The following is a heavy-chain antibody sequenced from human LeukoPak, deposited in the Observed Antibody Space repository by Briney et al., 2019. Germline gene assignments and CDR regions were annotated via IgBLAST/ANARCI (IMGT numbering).Heavy chain of an antibody. CDR1: GFTFSSYG. V-gene: IGHV3-33*01. J-gene: IGHJ4*02. CDR2: IWYDGSNK. D-gene: IGHD6-6*01. CDR3: ASEDSSSLALLS. Sequence: GGSLRLSRAASGFTFSSYGMHWVRQAPGKGLEWVAVIWYDGSNKYYADSVKGRFTISRDNSKNTLYLQMNSLRAEDTAVYYCASEDSSSLALLSWGQGTLVTVSS.